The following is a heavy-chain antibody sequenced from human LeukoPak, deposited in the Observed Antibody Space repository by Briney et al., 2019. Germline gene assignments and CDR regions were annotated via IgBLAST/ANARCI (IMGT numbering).Heavy chain of an antibody. V-gene: IGHV3-9*01. CDR3: AKDYGSGSPFDY. D-gene: IGHD3-10*01. CDR2: ISWNSGSI. CDR1: GFTFDDYA. J-gene: IGHJ4*02. Sequence: GGSLRLSCAASGFTFDDYAMHWVRQAPGKGLEWVSGISWNSGSIGYADSVKGRFTISGDNAKNSLYLQMNSLRAEDTALYYCAKDYGSGSPFDYWGQGTLVTVSS.